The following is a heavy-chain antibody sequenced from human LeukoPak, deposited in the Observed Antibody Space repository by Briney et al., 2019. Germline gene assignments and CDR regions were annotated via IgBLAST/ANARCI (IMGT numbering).Heavy chain of an antibody. Sequence: TLSLTCNVSGGPISSGAYYWNWIRQHPGKGLEWIGYISNSGSAYYNASLKSRVTISMDTAKNQFSLKLNSVTAADTAVYYCARDYKGVRGVDYWGQGTLVTVSS. D-gene: IGHD3-10*01. CDR2: ISNSGSA. CDR3: ARDYKGVRGVDY. CDR1: GGPISSGAYY. V-gene: IGHV4-31*03. J-gene: IGHJ4*02.